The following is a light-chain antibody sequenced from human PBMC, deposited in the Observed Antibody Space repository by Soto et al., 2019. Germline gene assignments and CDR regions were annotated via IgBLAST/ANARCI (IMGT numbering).Light chain of an antibody. Sequence: QSALTQPASVSGSPGQSITISCTGSSSDVGGYNYVSWYQQHPGKAPKLMIYDVSNRPSGVSNRFSGSKSGNTASLTTSGLHAEDEDDYYCSSQTSISPLLFASGTKLTVL. J-gene: IGLJ2*01. CDR3: SSQTSISPLL. V-gene: IGLV2-14*03. CDR1: SSDVGGYNY. CDR2: DVS.